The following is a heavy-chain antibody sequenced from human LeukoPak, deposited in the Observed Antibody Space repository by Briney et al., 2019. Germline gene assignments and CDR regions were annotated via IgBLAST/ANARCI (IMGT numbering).Heavy chain of an antibody. J-gene: IGHJ4*02. CDR1: GGTFSSYA. CDR3: ARRNDSSGIDYFDY. V-gene: IGHV1-69*13. D-gene: IGHD6-19*01. Sequence: SVTVSCKASGGTFSSYAISWVRQAPGQGLEWMGGIIPIFGTANYAQKFQGRVTITADESTSTAYMELSSLRSEDTAVYYCARRNDSSGIDYFDYWGQGTLVTVSS. CDR2: IIPIFGTA.